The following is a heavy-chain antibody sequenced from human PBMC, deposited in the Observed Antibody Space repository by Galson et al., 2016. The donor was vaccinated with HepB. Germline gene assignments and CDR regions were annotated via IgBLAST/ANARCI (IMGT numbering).Heavy chain of an antibody. D-gene: IGHD3-22*01. CDR2: IYSGGIT. CDR3: ARVANYYDSSGYFDY. Sequence: SLRLSCAASGFTVRTNYMTWVRQAPGKGLEWVSVIYSGGITYYANSVKGRYTISRDNSKNTLYLQMNSLRVEDTAMYYCARVANYYDSSGYFDYWGQGTLVTVSS. J-gene: IGHJ4*02. V-gene: IGHV3-53*01. CDR1: GFTVRTNY.